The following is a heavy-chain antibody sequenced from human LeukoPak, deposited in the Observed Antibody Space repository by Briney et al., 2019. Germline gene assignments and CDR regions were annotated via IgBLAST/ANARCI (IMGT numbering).Heavy chain of an antibody. CDR3: ARSYERYSYGPAGY. CDR1: GYSISSGYY. J-gene: IGHJ4*02. CDR2: VYYSGST. D-gene: IGHD5-18*01. Sequence: SETLSLTCAVSGYSISSGYYWGWIRQPPGKRLEWIGSVYYSGSTYYNPSLKSRVTMSVDTSKNQFSLKLTSVGAADTAVYYCARSYERYSYGPAGYWGKGTLVTVSS. V-gene: IGHV4-38-2*01.